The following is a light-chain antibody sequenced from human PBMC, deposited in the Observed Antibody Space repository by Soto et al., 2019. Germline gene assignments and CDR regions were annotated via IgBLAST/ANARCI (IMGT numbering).Light chain of an antibody. Sequence: EIVMTQSPETLSASPGERTTLQCSASQSVSSSLAWYQQKPGKAPRLLIYGASARATGIPARFSGSGSGTEFTLTISSLQSEDFAVYYCQQDNNWPPTFGQGTRLEI. J-gene: IGKJ5*01. V-gene: IGKV3-15*01. CDR1: QSVSSS. CDR2: GAS. CDR3: QQDNNWPPT.